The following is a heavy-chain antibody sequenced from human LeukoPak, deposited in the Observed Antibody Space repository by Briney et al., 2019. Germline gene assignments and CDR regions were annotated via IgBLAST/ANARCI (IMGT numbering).Heavy chain of an antibody. J-gene: IGHJ4*02. Sequence: PGGSLRLSCAASGFTFSSYSMNWVRQAPGEGLEWVSVIYSGGSTYYADSVKGRFTLSRDNSKNTLYLKMNSLRAEDTAVYYCARRSSINWGIDYWGQGTLVTVS. CDR2: IYSGGST. CDR1: GFTFSSYS. CDR3: ARRSSINWGIDY. V-gene: IGHV3-66*04. D-gene: IGHD7-27*01.